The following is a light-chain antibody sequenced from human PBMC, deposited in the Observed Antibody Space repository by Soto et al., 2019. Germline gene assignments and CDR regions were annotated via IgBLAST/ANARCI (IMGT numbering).Light chain of an antibody. J-gene: IGKJ5*01. CDR3: QQYGSLPIT. Sequence: EIVLTQSPGTLSLSPGEIATLSCRANESLTSDYVAWYQQKPGQAPRLLIYGVSNRATGIPDRFGGSGSATYFTLTISRLEPEDFAVYYCQQYGSLPITFGQGTRLEI. V-gene: IGKV3-20*01. CDR1: ESLTSDY. CDR2: GVS.